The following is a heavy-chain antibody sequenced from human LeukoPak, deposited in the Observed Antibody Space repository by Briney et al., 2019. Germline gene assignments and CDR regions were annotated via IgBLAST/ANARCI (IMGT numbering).Heavy chain of an antibody. V-gene: IGHV3-30*02. Sequence: PGGSLRLSCAASGFTFSSYGMHWVRQAPGKRLEWVAFIRYDGSNKYYADSVKGRFTISRDNSKNTLYLQMNSLRAEDTAVYYCANLDRGYSSGWHGDYWGQGTLVTVSS. CDR2: IRYDGSNK. CDR1: GFTFSSYG. J-gene: IGHJ4*02. CDR3: ANLDRGYSSGWHGDY. D-gene: IGHD6-19*01.